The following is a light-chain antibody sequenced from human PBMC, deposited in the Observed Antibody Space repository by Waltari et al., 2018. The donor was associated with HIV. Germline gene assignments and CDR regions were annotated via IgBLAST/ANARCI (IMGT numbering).Light chain of an antibody. V-gene: IGLV2-11*01. CDR2: DVS. CDR1: SSDVGGDDY. J-gene: IGLJ3*02. Sequence: QSALTQPRSVSRSPGQSVTISCTGTSSDVGGDDYVSWYQQHPGKAAKLMIYDVSNRPSGVPDRFSGSKSGNTASLTISGLQAEDEADYYCCSYAGIYTWVFGGGTKLTVL. CDR3: CSYAGIYTWV.